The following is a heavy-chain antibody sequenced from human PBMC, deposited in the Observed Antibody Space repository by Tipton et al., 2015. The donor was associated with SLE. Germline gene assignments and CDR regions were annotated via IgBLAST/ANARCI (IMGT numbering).Heavy chain of an antibody. CDR1: SGSISDSIYY. CDR2: IYYTGRT. D-gene: IGHD1-1*01. J-gene: IGHJ4*02. V-gene: IGHV4-39*07. Sequence: TLSLTCSISSGSISDSIYYWGWIRQSPGKGLQWIGSIYYTGRTYLNPSLKSRVTISVNTSQTRFSLALNSVTAADTAVYYCARERRITPTGRSLYFDFWGQGALVTVSS. CDR3: ARERRITPTGRSLYFDF.